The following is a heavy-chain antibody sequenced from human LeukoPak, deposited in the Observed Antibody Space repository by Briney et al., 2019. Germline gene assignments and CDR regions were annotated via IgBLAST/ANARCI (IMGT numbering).Heavy chain of an antibody. Sequence: RPGGSLRLSCTASGFTFGGYAMSWFRQAPGKGLEWVGFIRSKAYGGTTEYAASVKGRFTISRDDSKSIAYLQMNSLKTEDTAVYYCTRDADYGGNSGLGIYVDYWGQGTLVTVSS. D-gene: IGHD4-23*01. CDR3: TRDADYGGNSGLGIYVDY. V-gene: IGHV3-49*03. J-gene: IGHJ4*02. CDR1: GFTFGGYA. CDR2: IRSKAYGGTT.